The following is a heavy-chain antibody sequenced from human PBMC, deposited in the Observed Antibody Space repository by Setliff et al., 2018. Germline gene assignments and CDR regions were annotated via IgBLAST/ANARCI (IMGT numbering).Heavy chain of an antibody. CDR2: IYAGDSDT. D-gene: IGHD3-10*01. V-gene: IGHV5-51*01. CDR1: GFSFTDFW. J-gene: IGHJ5*02. CDR3: ARQKSTGSGNNWFDP. Sequence: GESLKISCKGSGFSFTDFWIGWVRQMPGKGLEWMGLIYAGDSDTRYNPSFQGRVTMSADKSINTAYLQWSSLKASDTAIYYCARQKSTGSGNNWFDPWGQGTLVTVSS.